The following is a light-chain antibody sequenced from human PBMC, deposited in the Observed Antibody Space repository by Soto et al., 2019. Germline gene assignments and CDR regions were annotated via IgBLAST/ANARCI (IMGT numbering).Light chain of an antibody. V-gene: IGLV2-14*01. J-gene: IGLJ2*01. CDR3: SSYTSSDTLV. CDR2: EVS. Sequence: QSVLTQPASVSGSPGQSITLSCTGTTSDVGGYNYVSWYQHHPGKAPKLMIYEVSNRPSGVSNRFSGSKSGNTASLTISGLQAEDEADYYCSSYTSSDTLVFGGGTKVTVL. CDR1: TSDVGGYNY.